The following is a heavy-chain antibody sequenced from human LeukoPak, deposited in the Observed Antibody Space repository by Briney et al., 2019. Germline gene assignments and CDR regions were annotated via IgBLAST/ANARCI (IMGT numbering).Heavy chain of an antibody. Sequence: SETLSLTCAVYGGSFSGYYGSWIRQPPGKGLEWIGEINHSGSTNYNPSLKSRVTISVDTSKNQFSLKLSSVTAADTAVYYCARHYGPWGQGTLVTVSS. CDR3: ARHYGP. CDR2: INHSGST. D-gene: IGHD3-16*01. V-gene: IGHV4-34*01. J-gene: IGHJ4*02. CDR1: GGSFSGYY.